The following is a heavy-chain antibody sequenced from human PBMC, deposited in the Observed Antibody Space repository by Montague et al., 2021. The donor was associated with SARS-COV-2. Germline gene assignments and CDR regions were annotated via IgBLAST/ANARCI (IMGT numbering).Heavy chain of an antibody. CDR1: GGSISSSSYY. Sequence: SETLSLTYTVSGGSISSSSYYWGWIRQPPGKGLEWIGINYSSGSTYYNSSLKSRVTISVDTSKNQFSLKLSSVTAAGTAVYYCAGKSISMVRGVIMGAFDIWGQGTMVTVSS. D-gene: IGHD3-10*01. J-gene: IGHJ3*02. CDR2: NYSSGST. V-gene: IGHV4-39*07. CDR3: AGKSISMVRGVIMGAFDI.